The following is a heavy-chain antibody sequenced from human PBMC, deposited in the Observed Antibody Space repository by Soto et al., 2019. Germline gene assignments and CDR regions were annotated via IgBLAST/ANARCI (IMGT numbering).Heavy chain of an antibody. CDR2: ISHDGNQK. D-gene: IGHD2-2*01. CDR1: GFTFSSYG. Sequence: GRSLRLSCAASGFTFSSYGMHWVRQTPDKGLEWVAVISHDGNQKYYADFAKGRFTISRDNARNTLHLQMNSLRPEDTAFFYCVKATLPTAIKFGVDSWGQGTLVTVSS. J-gene: IGHJ5*01. CDR3: VKATLPTAIKFGVDS. V-gene: IGHV3-30*18.